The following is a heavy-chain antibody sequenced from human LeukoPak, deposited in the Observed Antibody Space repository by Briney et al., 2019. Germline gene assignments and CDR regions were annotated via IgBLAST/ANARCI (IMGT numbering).Heavy chain of an antibody. CDR2: TYYRSKWYN. Sequence: SQTLPLTCAISGDSVSSNSAAWNWIRQSPSSGLEWLGRTYYRSKWYNDYAVSVKSRITSNPDTSKNQCSLQLNSVTPEDTAVYYCAREARYCSSTSCTGRDTAMVTVDYWGQGTLVTVSS. D-gene: IGHD2-2*01. CDR1: GDSVSSNSAA. V-gene: IGHV6-1*01. J-gene: IGHJ4*02. CDR3: AREARYCSSTSCTGRDTAMVTVDY.